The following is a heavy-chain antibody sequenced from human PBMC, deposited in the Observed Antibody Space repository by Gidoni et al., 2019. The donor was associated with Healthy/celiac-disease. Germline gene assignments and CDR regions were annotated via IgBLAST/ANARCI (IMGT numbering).Heavy chain of an antibody. CDR3: ARELIEYMVRGVIINPPLTFFDY. Sequence: TLSLTCTVSGGSISSGSYYWSWIRQPAGKGLEWIGRIYTSGSTNYNPSLKSRVTISVDTSKNQFSLKLSSVTAADTAVYYCARELIEYMVRGVIINPPLTFFDYWGQGTLVTVSS. J-gene: IGHJ4*02. V-gene: IGHV4-61*02. D-gene: IGHD3-10*01. CDR1: GGSISSGSYY. CDR2: IYTSGST.